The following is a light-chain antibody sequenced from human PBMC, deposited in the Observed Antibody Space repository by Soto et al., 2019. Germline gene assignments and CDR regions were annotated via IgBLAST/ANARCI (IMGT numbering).Light chain of an antibody. J-gene: IGKJ1*01. Sequence: ATQMTQSPSSLSASVGDRVTISCRASQGISNYLAWYQQRPGKAPKLLIFGAATLQSGVPSRFSASGSGPDFTLTISSLQHEDFATYYCLQDYNYPWTFGQGTKVDIK. CDR1: QGISNY. V-gene: IGKV1-6*01. CDR3: LQDYNYPWT. CDR2: GAA.